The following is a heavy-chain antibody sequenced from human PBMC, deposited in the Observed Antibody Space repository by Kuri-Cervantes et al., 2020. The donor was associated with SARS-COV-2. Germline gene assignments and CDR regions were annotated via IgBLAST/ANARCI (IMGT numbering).Heavy chain of an antibody. CDR3: AREGIVGPAYYFDY. D-gene: IGHD1-26*01. J-gene: IGHJ4*02. V-gene: IGHV4-30-4*08. CDR2: IYYSGST. Sequence: LRLSCTVSGGSISSGDYYWSWIRQPPGKGLEWIGYIYYSGSTYYNPSLKSRATISVDTSKNQFSLKLSSVTAADTAVYYCAREGIVGPAYYFDYWGQGTLVTVSS. CDR1: GGSISSGDYY.